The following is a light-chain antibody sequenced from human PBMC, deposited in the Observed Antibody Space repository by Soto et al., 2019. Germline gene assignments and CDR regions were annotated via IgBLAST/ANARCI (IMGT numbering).Light chain of an antibody. CDR1: QSVSSY. Sequence: EIVLTQSPATLSLSPGERATLSCRASQSVSSYLAWYQQKPGQAPRLLIYGASNRATDIPARFSGSGSGTDFTLTISSLEPEDFAVYYCQQRSNWPTFGQGTKV. CDR3: QQRSNWPT. V-gene: IGKV3-11*01. J-gene: IGKJ1*01. CDR2: GAS.